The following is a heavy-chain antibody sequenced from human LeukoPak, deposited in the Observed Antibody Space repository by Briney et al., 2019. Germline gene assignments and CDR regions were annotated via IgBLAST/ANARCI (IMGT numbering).Heavy chain of an antibody. CDR1: GYTFTNYG. Sequence: SVKVSCKASGYTFTNYGISWVRQAPGQGLEWMGRIIPIFGTANYAQKFQGRVTITADKSTSTAYMELSSLRSEDTAVYYCASGGDWENFDYWGQGTLVTVSS. CDR2: IIPIFGTA. D-gene: IGHD2-21*02. CDR3: ASGGDWENFDY. J-gene: IGHJ4*02. V-gene: IGHV1-69*06.